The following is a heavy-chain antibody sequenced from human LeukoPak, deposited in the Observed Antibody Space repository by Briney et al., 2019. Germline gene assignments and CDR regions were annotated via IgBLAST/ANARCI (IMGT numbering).Heavy chain of an antibody. V-gene: IGHV3-30*18. D-gene: IGHD3-22*01. Sequence: GRSLRLSCAASGFTFSSYGMHWVRQAPGKGLEWVAVISYDGSNKCYADSVKGRFTISRDNSKNTLYLQMNSLRAEDTAVYYCAKDLDDSPERSFQHWGQGTLVTVSS. J-gene: IGHJ1*01. CDR2: ISYDGSNK. CDR3: AKDLDDSPERSFQH. CDR1: GFTFSSYG.